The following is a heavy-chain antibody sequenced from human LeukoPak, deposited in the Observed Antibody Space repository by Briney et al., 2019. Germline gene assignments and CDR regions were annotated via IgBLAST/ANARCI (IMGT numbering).Heavy chain of an antibody. D-gene: IGHD3-9*01. J-gene: IGHJ4*02. V-gene: IGHV1-2*02. Sequence: ASVKVSFKASGYTFTGYYMHWVRQAPGQGLEWMGWINPNHGDTNYAQKFQDRVSMTRDTSISTAYMHLSRLRSADTAVYYCARSPHILPGETFDYWGQGILVTVSS. CDR2: INPNHGDT. CDR3: ARSPHILPGETFDY. CDR1: GYTFTGYY.